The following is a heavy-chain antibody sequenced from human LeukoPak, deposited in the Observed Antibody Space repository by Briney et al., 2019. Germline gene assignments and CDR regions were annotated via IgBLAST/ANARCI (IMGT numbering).Heavy chain of an antibody. V-gene: IGHV1-2*02. CDR1: GYSLTGYY. D-gene: IGHD2-15*01. Sequence: ASVKVSCKASGYSLTGYYMHWVRQAPGQGLEWMGWINPNSGGTSYAQKFQGRVTMTRDTSISTAYMELSRLRSDDTAVYYCARDPQEYCGGSSCYLYYFDYWGQGTLVTVSS. CDR2: INPNSGGT. J-gene: IGHJ4*02. CDR3: ARDPQEYCGGSSCYLYYFDY.